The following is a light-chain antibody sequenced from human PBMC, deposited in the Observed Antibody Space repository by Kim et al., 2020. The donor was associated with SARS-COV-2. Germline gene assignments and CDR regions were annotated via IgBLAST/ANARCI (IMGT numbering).Light chain of an antibody. CDR3: QSYNRDNVL. Sequence: GKHVTISCTRSSGSIDDNYVQWYQQRPGGVPTTVIYEDDQRPSGVSDRFSGSIDNSSNSASLTISGLRTEDEADYYCQSYNRDNVLFGGGTQLTVL. CDR2: EDD. CDR1: SGSIDDNY. V-gene: IGLV6-57*03. J-gene: IGLJ2*01.